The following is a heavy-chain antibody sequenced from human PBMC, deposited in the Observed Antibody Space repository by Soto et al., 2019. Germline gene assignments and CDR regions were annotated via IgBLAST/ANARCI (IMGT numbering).Heavy chain of an antibody. V-gene: IGHV3-11*01. Sequence: QMQLVESGGGLVEPGGSLRLSCAASGFTFSDHYMSWIRQAPGKGLEWVSYISRTGSTIYYADSVRGRFTISRDNSKNSXHPQMDSLRAEDTAMYYCGRDPELWDENVATRPSAYYYGMDVWGQGTTVTVSS. J-gene: IGHJ6*02. CDR2: ISRTGSTI. CDR3: GRDPELWDENVATRPSAYYYGMDV. D-gene: IGHD3-16*01. CDR1: GFTFSDHY.